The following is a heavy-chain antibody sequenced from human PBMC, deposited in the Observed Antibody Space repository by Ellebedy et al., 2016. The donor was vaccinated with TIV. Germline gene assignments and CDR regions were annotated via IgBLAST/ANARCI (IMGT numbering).Heavy chain of an antibody. CDR2: IYSSGIT. CDR3: ARVDLGLAFDY. D-gene: IGHD3/OR15-3a*01. J-gene: IGHJ4*02. V-gene: IGHV3-53*01. CDR1: GFTVSGNY. Sequence: GGSLRLSCAVSGFTVSGNYMSWVRQAPGKGLEWVSIIYSSGITYYADSVKGRFTISRDTSKSTVYLHMNSLGAEDTAVYYCARVDLGLAFDYWGRGTLVTVSS.